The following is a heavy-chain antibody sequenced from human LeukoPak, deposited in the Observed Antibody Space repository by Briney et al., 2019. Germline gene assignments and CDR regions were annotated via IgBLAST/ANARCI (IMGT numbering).Heavy chain of an antibody. Sequence: KVSCXXSGYTFTSYYMHWVRQAPGQGLEWMGIINPSGGSTSYAQKFQGRVTMTRDTSTSTVYMELSSLRSEDTAVYYCARDLEEYDFWSGYYGYWGQGTLVTVSS. CDR2: INPSGGST. V-gene: IGHV1-46*01. CDR1: GYTFTSYY. J-gene: IGHJ4*02. D-gene: IGHD3-3*01. CDR3: ARDLEEYDFWSGYYGY.